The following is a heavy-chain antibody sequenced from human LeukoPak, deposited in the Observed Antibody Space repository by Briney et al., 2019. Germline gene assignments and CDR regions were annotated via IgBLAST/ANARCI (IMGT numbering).Heavy chain of an antibody. V-gene: IGHV4-38-2*02. CDR2: IHYSGST. CDR3: AREVRSAWASFDP. CDR1: GYSISSGYY. J-gene: IGHJ5*02. D-gene: IGHD1-26*01. Sequence: SETLSLTCTVSGYSISSGYYWGWIRQPPGKGLEWIGSIHYSGSTYYNPSLKSRVTISEDTSKNQFSLKLSSVTAADTAVYYCAREVRSAWASFDPWGQGTLVTVSS.